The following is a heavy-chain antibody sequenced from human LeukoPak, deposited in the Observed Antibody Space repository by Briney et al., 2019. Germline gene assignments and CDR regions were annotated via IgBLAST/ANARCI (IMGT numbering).Heavy chain of an antibody. V-gene: IGHV1-18*01. J-gene: IGHJ4*02. D-gene: IGHD6-13*01. Sequence: ASVKVSCKASGYTFTSYGISWVRQAPGQGLEWMGWISAYNGNTNYAQKLQGRVTMTTDTSTSTAYMGLRSLRSDDTAVYYCARDHHPSYSSSSSDYWGQGTLVTVSS. CDR2: ISAYNGNT. CDR3: ARDHHPSYSSSSSDY. CDR1: GYTFTSYG.